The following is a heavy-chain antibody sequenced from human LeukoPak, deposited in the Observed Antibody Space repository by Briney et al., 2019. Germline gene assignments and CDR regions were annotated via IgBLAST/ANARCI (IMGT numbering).Heavy chain of an antibody. CDR1: GFTFSSYW. V-gene: IGHV3-74*01. CDR3: ARDPGYSYGYYYYYYMDV. J-gene: IGHJ6*03. D-gene: IGHD5-18*01. CDR2: INSDGSST. Sequence: GGSLRLSCAASGFTFSSYWMHWVRQAPGKGLVWVSRINSDGSSTSYADSVKGRFTISRDNAKNTLYLQMNSLRAEDTAVYYCARDPGYSYGYYYYYYMDVWGKGTTVTISS.